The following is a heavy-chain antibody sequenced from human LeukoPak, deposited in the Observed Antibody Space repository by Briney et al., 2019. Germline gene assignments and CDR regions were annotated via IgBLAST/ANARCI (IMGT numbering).Heavy chain of an antibody. V-gene: IGHV1-46*01. CDR2: INPSNGSK. CDR1: GYTFSNYH. J-gene: IGHJ5*02. Sequence: ASVTVSYKASGYTFSNYHMHWVRQAPGQGLEWMGIINPSNGSKSYPQKFQGKVTIIRDASTSKVYMELSSLRSEDTAVYYCARNPCSGGSCYNGFDLWGQGTLVTVSS. CDR3: ARNPCSGGSCYNGFDL. D-gene: IGHD2-15*01.